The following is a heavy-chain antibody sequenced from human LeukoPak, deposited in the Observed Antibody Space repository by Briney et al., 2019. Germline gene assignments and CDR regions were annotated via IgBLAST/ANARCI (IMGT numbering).Heavy chain of an antibody. J-gene: IGHJ6*02. D-gene: IGHD3-3*01. Sequence: PGGFLGLSCAASGFNFRRYGLHWVRQAPGKSLEWVAFLWSDGSNTNYADSVKGRFTISRDVSKNSLYLQMNSLRVEDTAVYYCARDGPHYDLDVWGQGTTVTVSS. CDR1: GFNFRRYG. CDR2: LWSDGSNT. V-gene: IGHV3-33*01. CDR3: ARDGPHYDLDV.